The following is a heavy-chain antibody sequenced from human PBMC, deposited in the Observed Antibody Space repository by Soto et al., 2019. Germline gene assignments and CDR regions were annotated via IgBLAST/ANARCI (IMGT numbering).Heavy chain of an antibody. Sequence: SETLSLTCTVSGGSIRRSTYYWDWMRQPPGKGLEWIGSISYDGSTYYNPSLKSRVTISVDTSRNQFSLQVNYVTAADAAVYFCASQAGRYSYGPFDYWGQGALVTVSS. D-gene: IGHD5-18*01. CDR1: GGSIRRSTYY. CDR3: ASQAGRYSYGPFDY. CDR2: ISYDGST. J-gene: IGHJ4*02. V-gene: IGHV4-39*01.